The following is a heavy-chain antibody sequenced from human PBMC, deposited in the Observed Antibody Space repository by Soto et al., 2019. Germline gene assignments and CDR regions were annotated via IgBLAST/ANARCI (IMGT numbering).Heavy chain of an antibody. Sequence: ASLNVSCKASGYTFTSYGISWVRQAPGQGLEWMGWISAYNGNTNYAQKLQGRVTMTTDTSTSTAYMELRSLRSDDTAVYYCARDKGDGSGSYYGYWGQGTLVTVSS. CDR3: ARDKGDGSGSYYGY. CDR2: ISAYNGNT. CDR1: GYTFTSYG. V-gene: IGHV1-18*01. D-gene: IGHD3-10*01. J-gene: IGHJ4*02.